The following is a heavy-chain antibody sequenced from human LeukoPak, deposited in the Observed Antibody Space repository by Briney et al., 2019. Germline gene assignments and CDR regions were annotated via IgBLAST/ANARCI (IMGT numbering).Heavy chain of an antibody. CDR2: VIPIFGTA. D-gene: IGHD4-23*01. CDR3: ARAPSYYGGHDY. V-gene: IGHV1-69*05. J-gene: IGHJ4*02. Sequence: SVKVSCKASGGTFSSYAISWVRQAPGQGLEWMGGVIPIFGTANYAQKFQGRVTITTDESTSTAYMELSSLRSEDTAVYYCARAPSYYGGHDYWGQGTLVTVSS. CDR1: GGTFSSYA.